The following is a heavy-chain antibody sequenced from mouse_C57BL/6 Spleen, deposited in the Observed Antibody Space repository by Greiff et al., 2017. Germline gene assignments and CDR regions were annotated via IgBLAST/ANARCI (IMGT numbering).Heavy chain of an antibody. CDR3: ARLTGTGFDY. V-gene: IGHV7-3*01. CDR1: GFTFTDYY. CDR2: IRNKANGYTT. Sequence: EVMLVESGGGLVQPGGSLSLSCAASGFTFTDYYMSWVRQPPGKALEWLGFIRNKANGYTTEYSASVKGRFTISRDNSQSILYLQMNALRAEDSATYYCARLTGTGFDYWGQGTTRTVSS. J-gene: IGHJ2*01. D-gene: IGHD4-1*01.